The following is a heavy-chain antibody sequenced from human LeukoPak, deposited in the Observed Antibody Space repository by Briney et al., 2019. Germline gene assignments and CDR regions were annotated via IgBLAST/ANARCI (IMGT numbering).Heavy chain of an antibody. CDR3: ARDAVDTANAV. CDR2: INSDGSIT. Sequence: WGSLRLSCAASGFTFTTYWMHWVRQAPGKGLVWVSHINSDGSITSYADSVKGRFTISRDNAKNTLYLQMNSLRAEDTAVYYCARDAVDTANAVWGQGTTVTVSS. J-gene: IGHJ6*02. D-gene: IGHD5-18*01. CDR1: GFTFTTYW. V-gene: IGHV3-74*01.